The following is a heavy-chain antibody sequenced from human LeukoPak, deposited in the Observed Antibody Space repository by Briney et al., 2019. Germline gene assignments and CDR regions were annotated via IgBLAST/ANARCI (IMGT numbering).Heavy chain of an antibody. CDR1: GFTFSSYS. CDR3: ARRSPFTMEDY. Sequence: GGSLRLSCAASGFTFSSYSMNWVRQAPGKGLEWVSSISSSSSYIYYADSVKGRFTISRDNAKNSLYLQMNSLRAEDTAVYYCARRSPFTMEDYWGQGTLVTVSS. V-gene: IGHV3-21*01. CDR2: ISSSSSYI. J-gene: IGHJ4*02. D-gene: IGHD3-10*01.